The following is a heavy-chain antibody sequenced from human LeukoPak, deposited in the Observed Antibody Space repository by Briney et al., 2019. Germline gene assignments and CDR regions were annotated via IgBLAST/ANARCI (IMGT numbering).Heavy chain of an antibody. J-gene: IGHJ4*02. V-gene: IGHV4-39*02. CDR2: IYYSGST. CDR3: AREYYYDSSGYRY. D-gene: IGHD3-22*01. CDR1: GGSISSSSYY. Sequence: SETLSLTCTVSGGSISSSSYYWSWIRQPPGKGLEWIGSIYYSGSTYYNPSLKSRVTISVDTSKNQFSLKLSSVTAADTAVYYCAREYYYDSSGYRYWGQGTLVTVSS.